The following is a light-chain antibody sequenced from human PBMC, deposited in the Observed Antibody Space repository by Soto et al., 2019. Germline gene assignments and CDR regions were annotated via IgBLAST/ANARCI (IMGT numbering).Light chain of an antibody. CDR3: SSYGGSNNYGV. J-gene: IGLJ2*01. V-gene: IGLV2-8*01. Sequence: QSALTQPPSASGSPGQSVTISCTGTSSDVGGYNYVSWYQQHPGKAPKLIIYGVTKRPSGVPNRFSGSKSGNTASLTVSGLQAEDEADYYCSSYGGSNNYGVFGGGTKLTVL. CDR2: GVT. CDR1: SSDVGGYNY.